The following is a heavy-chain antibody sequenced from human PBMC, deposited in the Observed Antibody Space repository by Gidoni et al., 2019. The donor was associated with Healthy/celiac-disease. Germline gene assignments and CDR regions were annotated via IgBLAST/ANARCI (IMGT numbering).Heavy chain of an antibody. D-gene: IGHD6-6*01. Sequence: EVQLVESGGGLVQPGGSLRLSCAASGFTVSSNYMSWVRQAPGKGLEWVSVIYSGGSTYYADSVKGRFTISRDNSKNTLYLQMNSLRAEDTAVYYCARGKYSSSPALFDYWGQGTLVTVSS. CDR3: ARGKYSSSPALFDY. CDR1: GFTVSSNY. V-gene: IGHV3-66*01. J-gene: IGHJ4*02. CDR2: IYSGGST.